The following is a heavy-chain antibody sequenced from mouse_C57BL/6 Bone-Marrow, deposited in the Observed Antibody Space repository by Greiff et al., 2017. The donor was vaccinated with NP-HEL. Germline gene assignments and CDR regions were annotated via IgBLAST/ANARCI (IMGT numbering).Heavy chain of an antibody. J-gene: IGHJ2*01. Sequence: LVESGEGLVKPGGSLKLSCAASGFTFSSYAMSWVRQTPEKRLEWVAYISSGGDYIYYADTVKGRFTISRDNARNTLYLQMSSLKSEDTAMYYCTRDNNYYGSSSDYWGQGTTLTVSS. CDR2: ISSGGDYI. D-gene: IGHD1-1*01. CDR3: TRDNNYYGSSSDY. CDR1: GFTFSSYA. V-gene: IGHV5-9-1*02.